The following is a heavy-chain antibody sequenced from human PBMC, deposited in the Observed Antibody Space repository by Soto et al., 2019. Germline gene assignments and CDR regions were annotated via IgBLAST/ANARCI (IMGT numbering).Heavy chain of an antibody. D-gene: IGHD2-21*01. Sequence: QLVESGGGLVKPGGSLRLSCAASGFNFDDHYMSWIRQAPGKGLEYLAYISSLNHYNNYADSVKGRFTISIDTAKNSLQRQMSSLRSDDTAVHYCARLVSRPYFDSWGRGTLVTVSS. J-gene: IGHJ4*01. CDR1: GFNFDDHY. V-gene: IGHV3-11*06. CDR3: ARLVSRPYFDS. CDR2: ISSLNHYN.